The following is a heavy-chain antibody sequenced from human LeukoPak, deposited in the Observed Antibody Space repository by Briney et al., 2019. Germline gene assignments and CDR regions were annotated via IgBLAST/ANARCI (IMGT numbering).Heavy chain of an antibody. V-gene: IGHV1-2*06. D-gene: IGHD2-15*01. CDR3: ARVVVVVAADNWFDP. CDR1: GYTFTGYY. J-gene: IGHJ5*02. Sequence: ASVKVSCKASGYTFTGYYMHWVRQAPGQGLEWMRRINPNSGGTNYAQKFQGRVTMTRDTSISTAYMELSSLRSEDTAVYYCARVVVVVAADNWFDPWGQGTLATVSS. CDR2: INPNSGGT.